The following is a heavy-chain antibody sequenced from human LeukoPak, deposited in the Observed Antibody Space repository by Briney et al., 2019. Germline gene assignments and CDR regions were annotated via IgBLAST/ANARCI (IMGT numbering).Heavy chain of an antibody. CDR1: GFTFSNYQ. Sequence: SGGSLRLSCAASGFTFSNYQMNWVRQAPGKGLEWVSYISSSSSTIYCADSVKGRFTISRDNAKNSLYLQMNSLRAEDTAVYYCARAYYGSGSYSFDYWGQGTLVTVSS. D-gene: IGHD3-10*01. V-gene: IGHV3-48*01. J-gene: IGHJ4*02. CDR3: ARAYYGSGSYSFDY. CDR2: ISSSSSTI.